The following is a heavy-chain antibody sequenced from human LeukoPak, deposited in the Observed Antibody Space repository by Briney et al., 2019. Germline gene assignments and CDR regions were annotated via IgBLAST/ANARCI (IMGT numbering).Heavy chain of an antibody. V-gene: IGHV3-53*01. D-gene: IGHD3-10*01. CDR3: ARGFNRGFDP. Sequence: MSWVRQAPGKGLEWVSVIYSGGTTYYADSVKGRFTFSRDNSKNMLHLQMNSLRAEDTAVYYCARGFNRGFDPWGQGTLVIVSS. J-gene: IGHJ5*02. CDR2: IYSGGTT.